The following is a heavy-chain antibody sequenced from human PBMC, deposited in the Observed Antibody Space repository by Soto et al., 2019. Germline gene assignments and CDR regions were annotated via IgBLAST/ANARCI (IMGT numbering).Heavy chain of an antibody. V-gene: IGHV5-51*01. CDR1: GYSFTSYW. Sequence: PGESLKISCKGSGYSFTSYWIGWVRQMPGKGLEWMGIIYPSDSDIRYSPSFQGQVTISADKSISTAYPQWTSLKTSDTAMYYCARVPSVVTPGNDYFGLDVWGQGTTVTVSS. J-gene: IGHJ6*02. CDR2: IYPSDSDI. CDR3: ARVPSVVTPGNDYFGLDV. D-gene: IGHD3-16*01.